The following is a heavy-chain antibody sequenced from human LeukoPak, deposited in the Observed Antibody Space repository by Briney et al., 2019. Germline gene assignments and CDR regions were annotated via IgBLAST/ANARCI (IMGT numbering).Heavy chain of an antibody. V-gene: IGHV6-1*01. Sequence: SQTLSLTCAISGDSVSSNIFAWNWIRQSPSRGLEWLGRIFFRSQWYNEYTISVKSRITISPDASKNHFSLHLDSVTPDDTAVYYCARGNWNAIDIWGQGTMVTVSS. CDR1: GDSVSSNIFA. J-gene: IGHJ3*02. CDR2: IFFRSQWYN. CDR3: ARGNWNAIDI. D-gene: IGHD1-1*01.